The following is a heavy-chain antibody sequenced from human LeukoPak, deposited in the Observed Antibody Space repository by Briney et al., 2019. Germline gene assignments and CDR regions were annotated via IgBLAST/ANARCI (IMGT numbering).Heavy chain of an antibody. V-gene: IGHV2-70*11. J-gene: IGHJ6*03. CDR3: ARTALQYYDSSGYKIGYYYMDV. CDR2: IDWDDDK. D-gene: IGHD3-22*01. Sequence: SGPTLVNPTQTLTLTCTFSGFSLSTSGMCVSWIRQPPGKALEWLARIDWDDDKYYSTSLKTRLTISKDTSKNQVVLTMTNMDPVDTATYYCARTALQYYDSSGYKIGYYYMDVWGKGTTVTVPS. CDR1: GFSLSTSGMC.